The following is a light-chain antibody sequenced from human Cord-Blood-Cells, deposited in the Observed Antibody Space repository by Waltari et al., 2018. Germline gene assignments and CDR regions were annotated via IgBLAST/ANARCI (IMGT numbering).Light chain of an antibody. CDR1: QSISSW. Sequence: DIQMTQSPSTLSASVGDRVTITCRASQSISSWLAWYQQKPGKAPKLLIYDASSLESGVPLRFSGSGSGTEFTLTISSLQPDDFATYYCQQYNSYSFGPGTKVDIK. CDR3: QQYNSYS. J-gene: IGKJ3*01. CDR2: DAS. V-gene: IGKV1-5*01.